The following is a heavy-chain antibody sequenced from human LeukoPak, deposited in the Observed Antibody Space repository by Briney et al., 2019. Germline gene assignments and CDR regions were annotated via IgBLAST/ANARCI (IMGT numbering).Heavy chain of an antibody. CDR1: GGSISSSTSY. V-gene: IGHV4-39*01. D-gene: IGHD2-21*02. CDR3: ARYYCGGDCYSGYFDY. J-gene: IGHJ4*02. Sequence: PSETLSLTCTVSGGSISSSTSYWGWIRQPPGEGLEWIGNIYYSGGTYYNPSLKSRVTISVDTSKKQFSLRLSSVTAADTAVYYCARYYCGGDCYSGYFDYWGQGTLATVSS. CDR2: IYYSGGT.